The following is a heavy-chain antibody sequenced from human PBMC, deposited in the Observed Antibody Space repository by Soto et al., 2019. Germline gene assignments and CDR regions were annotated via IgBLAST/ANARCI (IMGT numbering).Heavy chain of an antibody. D-gene: IGHD3-3*01. V-gene: IGHV4-4*07. J-gene: IGHJ5*02. CDR1: GGAITSYY. Sequence: SETLSLTCTVSGGAITSYYWTWIRQPAWKGLEWIGRIYSSGSTKYNPSLQSRISLSLDTSKNQFSLTLASVTAADTAVYYCARGQRFSDWFDPWAQGTLVTVSS. CDR3: ARGQRFSDWFDP. CDR2: IYSSGST.